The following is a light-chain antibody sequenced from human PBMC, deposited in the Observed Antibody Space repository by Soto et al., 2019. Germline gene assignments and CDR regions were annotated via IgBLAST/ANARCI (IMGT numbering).Light chain of an antibody. CDR2: DVN. Sequence: QSALTQPRSVSGSPGQSVTISCTATSSDVGGYNYVSWYQQHPGKAPKLMIYDVNKRPSGVPDRFSGSKSGNTASLTISGLQAEDEVDYYCCSYAGDYTLVFGGGTKVTVL. J-gene: IGLJ2*01. CDR1: SSDVGGYNY. V-gene: IGLV2-11*01. CDR3: CSYAGDYTLV.